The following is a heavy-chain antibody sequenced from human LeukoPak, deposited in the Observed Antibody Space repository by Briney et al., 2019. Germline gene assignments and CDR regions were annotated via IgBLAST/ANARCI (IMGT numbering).Heavy chain of an antibody. V-gene: IGHV4-34*01. J-gene: IGHJ5*02. CDR3: ARPLGYCSDSRCPQSWFDP. CDR1: GGSFSGYY. CDR2: INHSGRT. Sequence: SETLSLTCAVSGGSFSGYYWTWIRQPPGKGLEWIGEINHSGRTNYNPSLKSRVIMSVDASKNQFSLKLSSVTAADTAVYYCARPLGYCSDSRCPQSWFDPWGQGTLVTVSS. D-gene: IGHD2-15*01.